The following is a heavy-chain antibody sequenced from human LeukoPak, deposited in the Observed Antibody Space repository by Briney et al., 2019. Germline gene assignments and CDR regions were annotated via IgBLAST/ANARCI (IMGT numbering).Heavy chain of an antibody. D-gene: IGHD2-2*01. Sequence: GGSLRLSCAASGFTFSSYGMHWVRQAPGKGLEWVAFIRYDGSNKYYADSVKGRLTISRDNSKNTLYLQMNSLRAEDTAVYYCANPTSPRKGYYYYMDVWGKGTTVTVSS. CDR1: GFTFSSYG. J-gene: IGHJ6*03. CDR2: IRYDGSNK. V-gene: IGHV3-30*02. CDR3: ANPTSPRKGYYYYMDV.